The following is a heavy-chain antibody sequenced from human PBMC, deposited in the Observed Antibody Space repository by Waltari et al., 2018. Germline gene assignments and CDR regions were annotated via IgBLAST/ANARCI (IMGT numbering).Heavy chain of an antibody. D-gene: IGHD3-22*01. Sequence: QVTLKESGPVLVKPTETLTLTCTVSGFSLSNARMGVSWIRPPPGKALEWLAHIFSNDEKSYSTSLKSRLTISKDTSKSQVVLTMTNMDPVDTATYYCARGGDSSGYYYDGDAFDIWGQGTMVTVSS. J-gene: IGHJ3*02. V-gene: IGHV2-26*01. CDR2: IFSNDEK. CDR3: ARGGDSSGYYYDGDAFDI. CDR1: GFSLSNARMG.